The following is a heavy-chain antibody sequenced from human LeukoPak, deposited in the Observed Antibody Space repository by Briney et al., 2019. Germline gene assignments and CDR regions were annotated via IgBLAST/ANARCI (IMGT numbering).Heavy chain of an antibody. CDR2: IRFDGSHQ. D-gene: IGHD3-3*01. CDR1: GFTFSNYG. J-gene: IGHJ6*03. Sequence: GGSLRLSCTASGFTFSNYGMHWVRQAPGKGLEWVAFIRFDGSHQYYADSMKGRFSISRDNSKNTVFLQMYSLTPDDTALYFCSKTSLSDSSGHYYYMDVWGKGTTVTISS. CDR3: SKTSLSDSSGHYYYMDV. V-gene: IGHV3-30*02.